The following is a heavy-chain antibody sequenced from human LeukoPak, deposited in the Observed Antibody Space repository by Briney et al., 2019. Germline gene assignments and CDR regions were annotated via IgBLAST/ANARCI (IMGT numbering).Heavy chain of an antibody. D-gene: IGHD6-19*01. CDR3: ARDQVAGTFDY. CDR2: IKQDGSEK. CDR1: GFTFSSYW. J-gene: IGHJ4*02. Sequence: GGSLRLSCAASGFTFSSYWMSWVRQAPGKGLEWVANIKQDGSEKYYVDSVKGRFTISRDNAKNSLYLQMNSLRAEDTAVYSCARDQVAGTFDYWGQGTQVTVSS. V-gene: IGHV3-7*01.